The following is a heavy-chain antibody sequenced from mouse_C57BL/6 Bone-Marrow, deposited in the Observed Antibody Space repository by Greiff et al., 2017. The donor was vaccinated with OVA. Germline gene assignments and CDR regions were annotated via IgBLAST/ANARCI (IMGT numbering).Heavy chain of an antibody. V-gene: IGHV2-6-1*01. CDR1: GFSLTSYG. Sequence: VQLVESGPGLVAPSQSLSITCTVSGFSLTSYGVHWARQPPGKGLEWLVVIWSDGSTTYNSALKSRLSISKDNSKSQVFLKMNSLQTDDTAMYYCARHGGYYDYPYYYAMDYWGQGTSVTVSS. D-gene: IGHD2-4*01. CDR3: ARHGGYYDYPYYYAMDY. J-gene: IGHJ4*01. CDR2: IWSDGST.